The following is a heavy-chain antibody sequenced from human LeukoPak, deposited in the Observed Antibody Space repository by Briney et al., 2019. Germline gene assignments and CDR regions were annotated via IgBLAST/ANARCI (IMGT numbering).Heavy chain of an antibody. CDR3: ARPTYYDSSGYYNLGDAFDI. CDR1: GFTFSSYA. J-gene: IGHJ3*02. CDR2: ISSSSSYI. V-gene: IGHV3-21*01. Sequence: GGSLRLSCAASGFTFSSYAMSWVRQAPGKGLVWVSSISSSSSYIYYADSVKGRFTISRDNAKNSLYLQMNSLRAEDTAVYYCARPTYYDSSGYYNLGDAFDIWGQGTMDTVSS. D-gene: IGHD3-22*01.